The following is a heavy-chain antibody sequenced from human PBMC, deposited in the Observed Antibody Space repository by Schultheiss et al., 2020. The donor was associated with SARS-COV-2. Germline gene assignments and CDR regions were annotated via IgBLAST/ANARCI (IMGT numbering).Heavy chain of an antibody. V-gene: IGHV3-30-3*01. J-gene: IGHJ4*02. CDR1: GSTFSSYA. CDR2: ISYDGSNK. Sequence: GESLKISCAASGSTFSSYAMHWVRQAPGKGLEWVAVISYDGSNKYYADSVKGRFTISRDNSKNTLYLQMNSLRPEDTAVYYCARDSSSGTYCLDYWGQGTLVTVSS. D-gene: IGHD1-26*01. CDR3: ARDSSSGTYCLDY.